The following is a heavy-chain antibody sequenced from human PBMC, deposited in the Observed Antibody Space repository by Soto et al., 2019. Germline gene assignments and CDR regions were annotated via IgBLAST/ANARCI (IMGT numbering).Heavy chain of an antibody. CDR3: AADSSGWSFDY. V-gene: IGHV1-18*01. J-gene: IGHJ4*02. CDR1: GYTFTSYA. CDR2: ISAYNGNT. Sequence: ASVKVSCKASGYTFTSYAISWVRQAPGQGLEWMGWISAYNGNTNYAQKFQERVTITRDMSTSTAYMELSSLRSEDTAVYYCAADSSGWSFDYWGQGTLVTVSS. D-gene: IGHD6-19*01.